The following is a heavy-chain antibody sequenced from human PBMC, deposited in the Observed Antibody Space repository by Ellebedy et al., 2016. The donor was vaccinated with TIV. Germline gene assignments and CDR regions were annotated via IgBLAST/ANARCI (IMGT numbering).Heavy chain of an antibody. V-gene: IGHV4-34*01. D-gene: IGHD2-15*01. J-gene: IGHJ4*02. CDR2: INHSGST. CDR3: ARARSPRDRVNDY. Sequence: SETLSLXXTVSGDSISSGGYYWSWIRQPPGKGLEWIGEINHSGSTNYNPSLKSRVTISVDTSKNQFSLKLSSVTAADTAVYYCARARSPRDRVNDYWGQGTLVTVSS. CDR1: GDSISSGGYY.